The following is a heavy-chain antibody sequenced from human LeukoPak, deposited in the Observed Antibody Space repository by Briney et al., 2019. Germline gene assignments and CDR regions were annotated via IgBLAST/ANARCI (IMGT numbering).Heavy chain of an antibody. V-gene: IGHV1-2*02. CDR2: INPNSGGT. CDR1: GYTFTGYY. Sequence: GASVKVSCEASGYTFTGYYMHWVRQAPGQGLEWMGWINPNSGGTNYAQKLQGRVTMTRDTSISTAYMELSRLRSDDTAVYYCARVGNWNWYFDYWGQGTLVTVSS. D-gene: IGHD1-7*01. CDR3: ARVGNWNWYFDY. J-gene: IGHJ4*02.